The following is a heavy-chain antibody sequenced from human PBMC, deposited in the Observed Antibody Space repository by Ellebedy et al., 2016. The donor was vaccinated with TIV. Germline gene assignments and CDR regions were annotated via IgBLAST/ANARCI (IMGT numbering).Heavy chain of an antibody. D-gene: IGHD1-1*01. CDR2: IYYSGST. CDR3: ARQEGTGD. CDR1: GGSISRSRYY. V-gene: IGHV4-39*01. Sequence: SETLSLTXSVSGGSISRSRYYWGWIRQPPGKGLEWIGSIYYSGSTYYNPSLKSRVTISVDTSKNQFSLKLSSVTASDTAVYYCARQEGTGDWGQGTLVTVSS. J-gene: IGHJ4*02.